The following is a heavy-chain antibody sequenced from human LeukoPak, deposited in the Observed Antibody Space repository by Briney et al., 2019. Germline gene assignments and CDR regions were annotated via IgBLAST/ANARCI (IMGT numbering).Heavy chain of an antibody. CDR1: GGSVSSYY. J-gene: IGHJ6*02. CDR2: IYYSGST. Sequence: SETLSLTCTVSGGSVSSYYWGWIRQPPGKGLEWIGYIYYSGSTNYNPSLKSRVTISVDTSKNQFSLKLSSVTAADTAVYHCARDNWNYGSSMDVWGQGTTVTVSS. D-gene: IGHD1-7*01. V-gene: IGHV4-59*02. CDR3: ARDNWNYGSSMDV.